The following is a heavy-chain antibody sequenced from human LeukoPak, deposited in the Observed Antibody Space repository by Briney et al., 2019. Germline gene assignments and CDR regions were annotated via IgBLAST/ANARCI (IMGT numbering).Heavy chain of an antibody. CDR1: GYTFTGYY. Sequence: ASVKVSCTASGYTFTGYYMHWVRQAPGQGLEWMGWINPNSGGTNYAQKLQGRVTMTRDTSISTAYMELSRLRSDDTAAYYCARTSSGALPHFDYWGQGTLVTVSS. CDR2: INPNSGGT. CDR3: ARTSSGALPHFDY. D-gene: IGHD6-19*01. J-gene: IGHJ4*02. V-gene: IGHV1-2*02.